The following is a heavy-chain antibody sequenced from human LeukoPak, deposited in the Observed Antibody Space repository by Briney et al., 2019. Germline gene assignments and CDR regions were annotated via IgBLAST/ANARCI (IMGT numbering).Heavy chain of an antibody. V-gene: IGHV3-23*01. CDR2: ISGSGSIT. CDR1: GFTFSNYA. Sequence: GGSLRLSCTASGFTFSNYAMSWARQAPGKGLEWVSDISGSGSITYYADSVKGRFTISRDNSKNTLYLQMDSLRAEDTAVYYCARAPRYCSSGSCYFSAFDIWGQGTMLTVSS. J-gene: IGHJ3*02. CDR3: ARAPRYCSSGSCYFSAFDI. D-gene: IGHD2-15*01.